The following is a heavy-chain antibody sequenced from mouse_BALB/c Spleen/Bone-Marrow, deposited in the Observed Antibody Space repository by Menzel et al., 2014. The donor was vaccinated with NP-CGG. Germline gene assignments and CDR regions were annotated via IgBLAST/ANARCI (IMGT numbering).Heavy chain of an antibody. CDR1: GYTFTNYY. J-gene: IGHJ4*01. Sequence: VQLQQSGAELVKPGASVKLSCRASGYTFTNYYMHWVKQRPGQGLEWIGEINPSNGGTNFNEKFKSKATLTVDKSSSTAYMQLSSLTSGDSAVYYCTRLPHWGQGTSVTVSS. CDR2: INPSNGGT. CDR3: TRLPH. D-gene: IGHD5-1*01. V-gene: IGHV1-53*01.